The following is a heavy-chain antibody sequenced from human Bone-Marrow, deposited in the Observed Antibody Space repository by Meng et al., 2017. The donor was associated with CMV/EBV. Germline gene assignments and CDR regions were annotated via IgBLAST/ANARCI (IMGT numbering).Heavy chain of an antibody. Sequence: SETLSLTCAVYGGSFSGYYWSWIRQPPGKGLEWIGSIYYTGSTYYNPSLKSRVTISVDTSKNQFSLKLSSVTAADTAVYYCARAGRYQLLYGSFDYWGQGTLVTVSS. CDR2: IYYTGST. J-gene: IGHJ4*02. D-gene: IGHD2-2*02. CDR3: ARAGRYQLLYGSFDY. CDR1: GGSFSGYY. V-gene: IGHV4-34*01.